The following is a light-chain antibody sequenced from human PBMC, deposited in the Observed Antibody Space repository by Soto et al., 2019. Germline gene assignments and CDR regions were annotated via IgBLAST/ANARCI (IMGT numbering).Light chain of an antibody. V-gene: IGLV2-14*01. CDR3: SSYTSSSTYV. CDR2: EVS. J-gene: IGLJ1*01. Sequence: QSVLTRPASVYGSPGQSITISCTGTSSDVGGYNYVSWSQQHPGKAPQLMIYEVSNRPSGVSNRFSGSKSGNTASLTISGLQAEDEADYYCSSYTSSSTYVFGTGTKVTV. CDR1: SSDVGGYNY.